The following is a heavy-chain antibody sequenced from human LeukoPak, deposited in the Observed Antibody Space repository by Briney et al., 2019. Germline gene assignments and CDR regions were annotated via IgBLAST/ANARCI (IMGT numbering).Heavy chain of an antibody. J-gene: IGHJ5*02. Sequence: PGGSLRLSCAASGITFSSYEMNWVRQAPGKGLEGVSYISSSGSTKYYAGSVKGRFTISRDKAENSVCLQMNSRRAEDTAGYYCARDRIAAAGIVRWFDPWGQGTLVTVSS. CDR2: ISSSGSTK. CDR1: GITFSSYE. V-gene: IGHV3-48*03. CDR3: ARDRIAAAGIVRWFDP. D-gene: IGHD6-13*01.